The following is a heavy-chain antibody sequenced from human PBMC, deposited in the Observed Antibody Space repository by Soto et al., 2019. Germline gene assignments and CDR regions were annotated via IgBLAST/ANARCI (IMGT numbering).Heavy chain of an antibody. J-gene: IGHJ4*02. D-gene: IGHD2-15*01. CDR2: INAGNGNT. V-gene: IGHV1-3*05. Sequence: QVQLVQSGAEEKKPGASVKVSCKASGYTFTSYAMHWVRQAPGQRLEWMGWINAGNGNTKYSQKFQGRVTITRDTSASTAYMELSSLRSEDTAVYYCARGNNGGTTTPPPDFDYWGQGTLVTVSS. CDR3: ARGNNGGTTTPPPDFDY. CDR1: GYTFTSYA.